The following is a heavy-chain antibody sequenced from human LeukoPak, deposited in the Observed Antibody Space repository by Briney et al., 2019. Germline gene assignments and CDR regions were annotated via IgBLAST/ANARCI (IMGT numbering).Heavy chain of an antibody. CDR3: ARGGIAMGVDY. Sequence: GGSLRLSCAASGFTFSSHWMHWVRQAPGKGLVWISCVYNDGRITTYADSVQGRFTISRDNAKNTLYLQMNSLRPEDTAVYYCARGGIAMGVDYWGQGTLVTVSS. V-gene: IGHV3-74*01. CDR2: VYNDGRIT. J-gene: IGHJ4*02. D-gene: IGHD6-19*01. CDR1: GFTFSSHW.